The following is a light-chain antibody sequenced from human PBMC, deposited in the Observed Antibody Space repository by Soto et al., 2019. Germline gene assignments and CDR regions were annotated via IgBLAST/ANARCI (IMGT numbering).Light chain of an antibody. Sequence: AIRMTQSPSSLSASTRDRVIITCRASQGFNSYLDWYQQKPGKAPKLLIYAASTLQSGVPSRFRGSGSGTDFTLTISCLQSEDFATYYCQQYYSYPRTFGQGTKVDIK. V-gene: IGKV1-8*01. CDR3: QQYYSYPRT. CDR1: QGFNSY. J-gene: IGKJ1*01. CDR2: AAS.